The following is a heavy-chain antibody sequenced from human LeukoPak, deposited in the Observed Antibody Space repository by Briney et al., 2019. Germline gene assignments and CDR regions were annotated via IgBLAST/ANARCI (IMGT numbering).Heavy chain of an antibody. J-gene: IGHJ3*02. D-gene: IGHD2-15*01. CDR2: ISGSGGST. V-gene: IGHV3-23*01. CDR1: GFTFSSYA. Sequence: GGSLRLSCAASGFTFSSYAMSWVRQAPGKGLEWVSGISGSGGSTYYADSVKGRFTISRDNSKSTLYLQMNSLRAEDTAVYYCAKDILRVVDHAFDIWGQGTMVTVSS. CDR3: AKDILRVVDHAFDI.